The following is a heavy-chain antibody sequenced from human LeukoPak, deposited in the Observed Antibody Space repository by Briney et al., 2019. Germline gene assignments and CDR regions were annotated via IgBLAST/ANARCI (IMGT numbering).Heavy chain of an antibody. CDR2: ISSDGSNK. CDR1: GFTFNSHA. D-gene: IGHD6-19*01. Sequence: GGSLRLSCAASGFTFNSHAMHWVRQAPGKGLEWVAVISSDGSNKYYADSVKGRFTISRDNSKNTLYLQMSSLRAEDTAVYYCARDRYSSGWYGDFDCWGQGALVTVSS. J-gene: IGHJ4*02. CDR3: ARDRYSSGWYGDFDC. V-gene: IGHV3-30-3*01.